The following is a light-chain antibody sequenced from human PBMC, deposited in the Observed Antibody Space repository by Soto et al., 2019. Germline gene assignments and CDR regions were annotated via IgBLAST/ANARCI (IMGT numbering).Light chain of an antibody. CDR2: QVN. Sequence: QSVLTQPASVCGYHGQSITMSCTGTSSDLAIYNYVSWYQQQPGKAPKLIIYQVNNRPSGVSNRFSGSRSGNTASLTISGLQAEDEADYYCSSYTDSSNYVFGTGTKVTVL. J-gene: IGLJ1*01. V-gene: IGLV2-14*01. CDR3: SSYTDSSNYV. CDR1: SSDLAIYNY.